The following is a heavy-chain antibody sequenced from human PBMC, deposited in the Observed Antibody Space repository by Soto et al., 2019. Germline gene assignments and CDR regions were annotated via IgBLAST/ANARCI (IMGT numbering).Heavy chain of an antibody. V-gene: IGHV3-11*01. CDR2: IGRSGSTT. J-gene: IGHJ4*02. CDR3: GRARAGYYFDY. CDR1: GFTFSDYW. Sequence: PWGSLRLSCAASGFTFSDYWMHWIRQPPGKGLMWVSYIGRSGSTTYYADSVKGRFTISRDNAKNSLYLQMNSLRAEDTAVYYCGRARAGYYFDYWGQGTLVTVSS.